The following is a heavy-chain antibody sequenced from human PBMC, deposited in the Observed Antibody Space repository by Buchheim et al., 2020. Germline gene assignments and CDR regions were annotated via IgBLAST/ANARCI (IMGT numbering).Heavy chain of an antibody. CDR2: IYYSGGT. CDR3: ARDSDYDFWSGYYGHYYYGMDV. CDR1: SGSISSGGYY. V-gene: IGHV4-31*03. D-gene: IGHD3-3*01. Sequence: QVQLQESGPGLVKPSQTLSLTCTVSSGSISSGGYYWSWIRQHPGKGLEWIGYIYYSGGTYYNPSLKSRVTISVDTSKNQFSLKLSSVTAADTAVYYCARDSDYDFWSGYYGHYYYGMDVWGQGTT. J-gene: IGHJ6*02.